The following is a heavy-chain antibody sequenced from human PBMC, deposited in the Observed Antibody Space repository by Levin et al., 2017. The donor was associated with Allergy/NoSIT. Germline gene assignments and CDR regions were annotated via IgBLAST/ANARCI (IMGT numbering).Heavy chain of an antibody. Sequence: GGSLRLSCAASGFTFSSYEMNWVRQAPGKGLEWVSYISSSGSTIYYADSVKGRFTISRDNAKNSLYLQMNSLRAEDTAVYYCARGGHSSVGLNWFDPWGQGTLVTVSS. CDR3: ARGGHSSVGLNWFDP. CDR2: ISSSGSTI. D-gene: IGHD6-25*01. J-gene: IGHJ5*02. V-gene: IGHV3-48*03. CDR1: GFTFSSYE.